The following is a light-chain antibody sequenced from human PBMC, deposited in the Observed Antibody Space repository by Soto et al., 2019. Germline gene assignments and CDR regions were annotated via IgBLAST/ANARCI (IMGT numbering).Light chain of an antibody. V-gene: IGKV3-20*01. CDR1: QSVSSSY. CDR3: QQYGSS. Sequence: EIVLTQSPGTLSLSPGERATLSCRASQSVSSSYLAWYQQKPGQAPRLLIYGASSRATGIPDRFSGSGSGTVFNLTISRLEPEDFAVYYCQQYGSSFGGGTKVEIK. J-gene: IGKJ4*01. CDR2: GAS.